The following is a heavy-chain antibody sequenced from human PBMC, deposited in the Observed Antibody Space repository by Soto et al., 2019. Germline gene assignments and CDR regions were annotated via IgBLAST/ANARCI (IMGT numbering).Heavy chain of an antibody. CDR1: GYIFTNYY. D-gene: IGHD3-22*01. Sequence: QVQLVQSGAEVKEPGASVKVSCKASGYIFTNYYVHWVRQAPGQGLEWMGMINPNGGRTTYAQNFRDRGRMTSDTSTNTIYMELDRLRSDDTATYYCARDPYYDNTPLEAFFDFWGQGTLVTVSS. CDR2: INPNGGRT. J-gene: IGHJ4*02. CDR3: ARDPYYDNTPLEAFFDF. V-gene: IGHV1-46*01.